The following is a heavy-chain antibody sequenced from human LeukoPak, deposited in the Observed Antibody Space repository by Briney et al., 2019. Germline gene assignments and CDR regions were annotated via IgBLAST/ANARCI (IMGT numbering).Heavy chain of an antibody. D-gene: IGHD1-1*01. V-gene: IGHV4-39*01. CDR1: RFTFSSYSMN. CDR3: ARPVPSRLGWSDP. Sequence: PAGSLRLSCAASRFTFSSYSMNCVRQAPGEGREWIGSIYYSGSTYYNPSLKSRVSISVHTSKNQCSLKLRSVTAADTAVYYCARPVPSRLGWSDPWGQGTLGTVSS. J-gene: IGHJ5*02. CDR2: IYYSGST.